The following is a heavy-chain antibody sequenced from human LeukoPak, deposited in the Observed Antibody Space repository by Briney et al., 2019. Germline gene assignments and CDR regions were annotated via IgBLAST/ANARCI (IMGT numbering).Heavy chain of an antibody. CDR2: IYAGGDT. Sequence: GGSLRLSCAASGFTVSNNYMSWVRQAPGKGLEWVSMIYAGGDTYYADPVKGRFTISRDSSKNTLYLQMSSLRADDTAVFYCARARDQQGAPRQYFFDSWGQGTLVTVSS. CDR3: ARARDQQGAPRQYFFDS. J-gene: IGHJ4*02. V-gene: IGHV3-66*01. CDR1: GFTVSNNY. D-gene: IGHD1-26*01.